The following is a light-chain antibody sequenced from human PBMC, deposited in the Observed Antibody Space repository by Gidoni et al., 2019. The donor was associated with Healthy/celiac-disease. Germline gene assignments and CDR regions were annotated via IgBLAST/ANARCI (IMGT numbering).Light chain of an antibody. CDR2: LGS. CDR3: MQALPPYT. J-gene: IGKJ2*01. V-gene: IGKV2-28*01. Sequence: DIVMTQSPLSLPVTPGEPASISCRSSQSLLHSNGYNYLDWYLQKPGQSPQLLIYLGSNRASGVPERFSGSGSGTDFTLKISRVEAEDVGVYYCMQALPPYTFGQGTKLEIK. CDR1: QSLLHSNGYNY.